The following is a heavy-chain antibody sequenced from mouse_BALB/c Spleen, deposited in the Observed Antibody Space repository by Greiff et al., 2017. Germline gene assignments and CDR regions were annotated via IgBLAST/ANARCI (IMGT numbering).Heavy chain of an antibody. D-gene: IGHD1-2*01. Sequence: EVQVVESGGGLVQPGGSLKLSCAASGFDFSRYWMSWVRQAPGKGLEWIGEINPDSSTINYTPSLKDKFIISRDNAKNTLYLQMSKVRSEDTALYYCARRGYGYNWYFDVWGAGTTVTVSS. CDR1: GFDFSRYW. J-gene: IGHJ1*01. CDR2: INPDSSTI. CDR3: ARRGYGYNWYFDV. V-gene: IGHV4-1*02.